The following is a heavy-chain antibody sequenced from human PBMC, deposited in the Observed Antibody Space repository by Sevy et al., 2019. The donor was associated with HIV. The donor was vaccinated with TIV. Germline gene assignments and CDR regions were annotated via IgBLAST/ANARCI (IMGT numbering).Heavy chain of an antibody. CDR2: IGTAGDT. CDR3: ARGGNGIAEKHSDY. D-gene: IGHD6-13*01. CDR1: GFTFSSYD. Sequence: GGSLRLSCTASGFTFSSYDMHWVRQATGKGLEWVSAIGTAGDTYYPGSVKGRFTISRENAKNSLYLQMNSLRAGDTAVYYCARGGNGIAEKHSDYWGQGTLVTVSS. J-gene: IGHJ4*02. V-gene: IGHV3-13*01.